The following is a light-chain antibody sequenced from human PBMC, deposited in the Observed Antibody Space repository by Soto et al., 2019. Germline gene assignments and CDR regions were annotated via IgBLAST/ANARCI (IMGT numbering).Light chain of an antibody. CDR1: KLGDKY. Sequence: SYELTQPPSVSVSPGQTASITCSGDKLGDKYACWYQQKPCQSPVLVIYQDSKRPSGIPERLSGSNSGNTATLTISGTQAMDEADYYCQAWDSSTVVFGGGTKLTVL. J-gene: IGLJ2*01. CDR3: QAWDSSTVV. CDR2: QDS. V-gene: IGLV3-1*01.